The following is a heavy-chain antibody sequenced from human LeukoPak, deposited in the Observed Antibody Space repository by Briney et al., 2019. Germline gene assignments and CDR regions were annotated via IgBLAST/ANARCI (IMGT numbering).Heavy chain of an antibody. V-gene: IGHV1-2*02. CDR1: GCTFTGYY. CDR2: INPNSGGT. CDR3: ARAGFGVVVPAAIGWFDP. J-gene: IGHJ5*02. Sequence: GAAVKVSCKASGCTFTGYYMHWVRQAAGQGREWMGWINPNSGGTHYAQKFQGRVTMTRDTYISTAYMELSRLRSDDTAVYYCARAGFGVVVPAAIGWFDPWGQGTLVTVSS. D-gene: IGHD2-2*01.